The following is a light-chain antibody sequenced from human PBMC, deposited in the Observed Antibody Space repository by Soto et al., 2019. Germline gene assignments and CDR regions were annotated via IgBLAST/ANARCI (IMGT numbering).Light chain of an antibody. Sequence: DIVMTQTPLSLSVNPGQPASISCKSSQSLLYSDGKTYLYWYLQKPGHPPQLLTYEVSNRFSGVPDRFSGSGTCTDFTLNISRVEAEDVEVYYCKHSIHLPTFGQGTRLEIK. CDR2: EVS. CDR1: QSLLYSDGKTY. J-gene: IGKJ5*01. V-gene: IGKV2D-29*01. CDR3: KHSIHLPT.